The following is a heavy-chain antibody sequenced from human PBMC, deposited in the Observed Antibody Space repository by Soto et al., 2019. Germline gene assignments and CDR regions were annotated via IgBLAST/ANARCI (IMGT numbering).Heavy chain of an antibody. Sequence: GGSLRLSCAASGFTVSSNYMSWVRQAPGKGLEWVSVIYSGGSTYYADSVKGRFTISRDNSKNTLYLQMNSLRAEDTAAYYCARGYDSSGYYYHDYWGQGTLVTVSS. CDR2: IYSGGST. CDR1: GFTVSSNY. V-gene: IGHV3-53*01. D-gene: IGHD3-22*01. J-gene: IGHJ4*02. CDR3: ARGYDSSGYYYHDY.